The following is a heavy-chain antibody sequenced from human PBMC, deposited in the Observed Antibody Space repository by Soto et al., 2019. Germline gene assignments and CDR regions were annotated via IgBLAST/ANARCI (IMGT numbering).Heavy chain of an antibody. CDR3: ARGLAVAEYYYYYGMDV. J-gene: IGHJ6*02. CDR2: MNPNSGNT. Sequence: APVKVACQASGYTFTTYDINWVRQATGQGLEWMGWMNPNSGNTGYAQKFQGRVTMTRNTSISTAYMELSSLRSEDTAVYYCARGLAVAEYYYYYGMDVWGQGTTVTVSS. D-gene: IGHD6-19*01. CDR1: GYTFTTYD. V-gene: IGHV1-8*01.